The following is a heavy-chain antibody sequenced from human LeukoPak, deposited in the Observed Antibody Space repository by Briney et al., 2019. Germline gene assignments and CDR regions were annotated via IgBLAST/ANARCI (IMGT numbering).Heavy chain of an antibody. CDR3: ARDYNHNYYDSSGYPVHFDY. CDR1: GYTFTSYG. CDR2: ISAYNGNT. D-gene: IGHD3-22*01. J-gene: IGHJ4*02. V-gene: IGHV1-18*01. Sequence: ASVKVSCKASGYTFTSYGISWVRQAPGQGLEWMGWISAYNGNTNYAQKLQGRVTMTTDTSTSTAYMELRSLRSDDTAVYYCARDYNHNYYDSSGYPVHFDYWGQGTLVPSPQ.